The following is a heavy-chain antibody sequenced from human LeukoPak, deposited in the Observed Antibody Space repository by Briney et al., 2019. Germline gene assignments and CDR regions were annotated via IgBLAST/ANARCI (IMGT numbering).Heavy chain of an antibody. CDR3: ARVEYSSSSPYFHGMDV. Sequence: SQTLSLTCAISGDSVSSNRTAWNWIRQSPSRGLEWLGRTYYRSKWYNDYAVSVKSRITINPDTSKNQFSLQLNSVTPEDTAVYYCARVEYSSSSPYFHGMDVWGQGTTVTVSS. CDR2: TYYRSKWYN. J-gene: IGHJ6*02. D-gene: IGHD6-6*01. CDR1: GDSVSSNRTA. V-gene: IGHV6-1*01.